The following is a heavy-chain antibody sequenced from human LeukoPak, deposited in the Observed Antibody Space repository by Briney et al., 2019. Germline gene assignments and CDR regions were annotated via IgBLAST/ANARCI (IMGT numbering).Heavy chain of an antibody. CDR3: ARGPTVQEDLDY. V-gene: IGHV3-66*01. CDR1: GFTFSSYA. CDR2: IYSGGST. J-gene: IGHJ4*02. Sequence: GGSLRLSCAASGFTFSSYAMSWVRQAPGKGLEWVSVIYSGGSTYYADSVKGRFTISRDISKNTLYLQMNSLRAEDTAVYYCARGPTVQEDLDYWGQGTLVTVSS.